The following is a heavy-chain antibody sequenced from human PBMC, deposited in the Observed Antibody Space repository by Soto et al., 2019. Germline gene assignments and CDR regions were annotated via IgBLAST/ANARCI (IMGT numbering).Heavy chain of an antibody. Sequence: QVQLVQSGAEVKKPGASVKVSCKASGYTFTGYYMHGVRQAPGQGLEWMGWINPNSGGTNYAQKFQGWVTMTRDTSISTAYMELSRLRSDDTAVYYCAREGGYGYYYYGMDVWGQGTTVTVSS. CDR2: INPNSGGT. V-gene: IGHV1-2*04. CDR3: AREGGYGYYYYGMDV. J-gene: IGHJ6*02. D-gene: IGHD5-12*01. CDR1: GYTFTGYY.